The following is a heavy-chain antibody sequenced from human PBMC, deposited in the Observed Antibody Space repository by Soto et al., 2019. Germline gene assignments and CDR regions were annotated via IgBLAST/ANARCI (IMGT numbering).Heavy chain of an antibody. CDR2: IYYSGST. CDR1: GGSISSGDYY. V-gene: IGHV4-30-4*01. CDR3: ASGRRGYSYGYFDY. J-gene: IGHJ4*02. D-gene: IGHD5-18*01. Sequence: PSETLSLTCTVSGGSISSGDYYWSWIRQPPGKGLEWIGYIYYSGSTYYNPSLKSRVTISVDTSKNQFSLKLSSVTAADTAVYYCASGRRGYSYGYFDYWGQGTLVTVSS.